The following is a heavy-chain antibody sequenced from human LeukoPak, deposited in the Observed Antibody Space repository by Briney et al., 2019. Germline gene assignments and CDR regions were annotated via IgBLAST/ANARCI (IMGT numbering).Heavy chain of an antibody. Sequence: GESLRLSCAASGFTFSSYWMHWVRQAPGKGLVWVSRINSDGSGTSYADSVKGRFAISRDNAENTLYLQVNSLRAEDTAVYYCARDRWQIGWFDPWGQGTLVTVSS. D-gene: IGHD5-24*01. CDR2: INSDGSGT. CDR1: GFTFSSYW. CDR3: ARDRWQIGWFDP. J-gene: IGHJ5*02. V-gene: IGHV3-74*01.